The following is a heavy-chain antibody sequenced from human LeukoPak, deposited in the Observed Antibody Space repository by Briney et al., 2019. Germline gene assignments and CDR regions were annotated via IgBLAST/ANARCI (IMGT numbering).Heavy chain of an antibody. V-gene: IGHV1-69*04. J-gene: IGHJ5*02. CDR1: GGTFSSYA. Sequence: GASVKVSCKASGGTFSSYAISWVRQAPGQGLEWMGRIIPILGIANYAQKFQGRVTITADKSTSTAYMELNSLRSEDTAVYYCARSRYSNYEDWFDPWGQGTLVTVSS. CDR2: IIPILGIA. CDR3: ARSRYSNYEDWFDP. D-gene: IGHD4-4*01.